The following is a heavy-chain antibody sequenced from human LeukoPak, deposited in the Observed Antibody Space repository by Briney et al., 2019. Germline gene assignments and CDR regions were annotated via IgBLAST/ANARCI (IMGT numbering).Heavy chain of an antibody. CDR3: ARDRGPRTGYMVREAYDY. CDR1: GFTFSDYR. D-gene: IGHD3-10*01. J-gene: IGHJ4*02. CDR2: INTDGSIT. Sequence: AGGSLRLSCAASGFTFSDYRIHWVRQAPGKGLVWVSRINTDGSITNYADSVKGRFSISRDNAKNTLYLQMSSLRAEDMAVYYCARDRGPRTGYMVREAYDYWGQGTLVTVSS. V-gene: IGHV3-74*01.